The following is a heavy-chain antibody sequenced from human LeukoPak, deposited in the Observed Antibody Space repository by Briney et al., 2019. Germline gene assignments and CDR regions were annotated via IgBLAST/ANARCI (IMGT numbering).Heavy chain of an antibody. V-gene: IGHV4-4*07. CDR2: IHGSGIS. J-gene: IGHJ5*02. D-gene: IGHD1-20*01. CDR3: SRGHNWDDWFDA. Sequence: PSETLSLTCSVSGGPMSSYYWTWIRQPAGKGLEWIGRIHGSGISNYNPSLKSRVTMSLDTSKNEFSLKVASVTAADTAVYYCSRGHNWDDWFDAWGQGTLVTVSS. CDR1: GGPMSSYY.